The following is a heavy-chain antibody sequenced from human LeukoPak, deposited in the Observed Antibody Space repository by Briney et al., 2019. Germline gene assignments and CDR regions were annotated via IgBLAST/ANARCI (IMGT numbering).Heavy chain of an antibody. J-gene: IGHJ4*02. V-gene: IGHV3-23*01. CDR1: GFTFSSYA. D-gene: IGHD3-22*01. Sequence: GGSLRLPCAASGFTFSSYAMSWVRQAPGKGLEWVSAISGSGGSTYYADSVKGRFTISRDNSKNTLYLQMNSLRAEDTAVYYCAKAVEEDYYDSSGYYGYWGQGTLVTVSS. CDR3: AKAVEEDYYDSSGYYGY. CDR2: ISGSGGST.